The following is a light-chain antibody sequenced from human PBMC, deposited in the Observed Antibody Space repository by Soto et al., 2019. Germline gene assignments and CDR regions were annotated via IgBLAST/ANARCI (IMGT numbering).Light chain of an antibody. CDR1: SSDVGRYDY. V-gene: IGLV2-11*01. J-gene: IGLJ1*01. CDR2: DVT. CDR3: SSYTVSVAPYV. Sequence: QSVLTQPRSVSGSPGQSVTISCTGTSSDVGRYDYVSWYQQHPGKAPKLIIYDVTERPAGVPDRFSGSKSGNTASLTISGLQAEDEADYYCSSYTVSVAPYVFGTGTKVTVL.